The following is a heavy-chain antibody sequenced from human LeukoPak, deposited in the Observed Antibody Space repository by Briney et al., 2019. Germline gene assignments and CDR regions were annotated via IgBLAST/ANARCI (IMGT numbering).Heavy chain of an antibody. CDR2: ISSSGTTI. D-gene: IGHD3-16*01. CDR3: ARGDYANKYYFDY. Sequence: PGGSLRLSCAASGFTFSDYYMSWIRQAPGKGLEGLSYISSSGTTIYYADSVNGRFTISRDNAKNPLYLQMNSLRAEDTAVYYCARGDYANKYYFDYWGQGTLVTVSS. J-gene: IGHJ4*02. V-gene: IGHV3-11*01. CDR1: GFTFSDYY.